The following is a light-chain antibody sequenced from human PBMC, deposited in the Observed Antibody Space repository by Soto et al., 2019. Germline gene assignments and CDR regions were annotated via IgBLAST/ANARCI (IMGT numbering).Light chain of an antibody. CDR3: SSYTSSSTSCV. CDR2: EVS. V-gene: IGLV2-14*01. Sequence: QSALTQPASVSGSPGQSITISCTGTSSDVGGYNYVSWYQQHPGKAPELMIYEVSNRPSGVSNRFSGSKSGNTASLTISGLQAEDEADYYCSSYTSSSTSCVFGTGTKVTLL. CDR1: SSDVGGYNY. J-gene: IGLJ1*01.